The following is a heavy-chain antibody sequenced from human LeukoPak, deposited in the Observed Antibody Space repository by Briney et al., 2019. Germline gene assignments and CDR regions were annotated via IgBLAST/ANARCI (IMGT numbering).Heavy chain of an antibody. D-gene: IGHD3-16*01. V-gene: IGHV1-69*13. CDR1: GYTFTGYY. Sequence: SVKVSCKASGYTFTGYYMHWVRQAPGQGLEWMGGIIPIFGTANYAQKFQGRVTITADESTSTAYMELSSLRSEDTAVYYCARAQIMRGLYYFDYWGQGTLVTVSS. CDR3: ARAQIMRGLYYFDY. CDR2: IIPIFGTA. J-gene: IGHJ4*02.